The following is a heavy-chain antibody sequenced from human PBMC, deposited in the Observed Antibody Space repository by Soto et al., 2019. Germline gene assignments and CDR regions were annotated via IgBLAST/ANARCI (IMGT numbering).Heavy chain of an antibody. J-gene: IGHJ4*02. Sequence: GASVKVSCKASGGTFSSYTISWVRQAPGQGLEWMGRIIPILGIANYAQKFQGRVTITADKSTSTAYMELSSLRSEDTAVYYCARDPSIAAAGTYWGQGTLVTVSS. CDR2: IIPILGIA. D-gene: IGHD6-13*01. CDR3: ARDPSIAAAGTY. CDR1: GGTFSSYT. V-gene: IGHV1-69*04.